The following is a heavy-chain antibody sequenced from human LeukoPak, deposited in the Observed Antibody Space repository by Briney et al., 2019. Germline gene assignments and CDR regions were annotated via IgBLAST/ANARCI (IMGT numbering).Heavy chain of an antibody. Sequence: ASVKVSCKASGYTFSSYGITWVRQAPGQGLEWMGWISAYNGNRNFAQKFQGRVTITADESTSTAYMELSSLRSEDTAVYYCARDRPGYPVYWGQGTLVTVSS. J-gene: IGHJ4*02. CDR1: GYTFSSYG. CDR2: ISAYNGNR. V-gene: IGHV1-18*01. CDR3: ARDRPGYPVY. D-gene: IGHD5-18*01.